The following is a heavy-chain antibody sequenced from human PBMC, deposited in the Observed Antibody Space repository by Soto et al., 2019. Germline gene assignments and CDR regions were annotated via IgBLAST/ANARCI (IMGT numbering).Heavy chain of an antibody. Sequence: VSVKVSCKASGYTFTSYGISWVRQAPGQGLEWMGWISAYNGNTNYAQKLQGRVTMTTDTSTSTAYMELRSLRSDDTAVYYCARSITSSSSDYYYYYYMDVWGKGTTVTVSS. CDR1: GYTFTSYG. CDR2: ISAYNGNT. V-gene: IGHV1-18*01. D-gene: IGHD6-13*01. J-gene: IGHJ6*03. CDR3: ARSITSSSSDYYYYYYMDV.